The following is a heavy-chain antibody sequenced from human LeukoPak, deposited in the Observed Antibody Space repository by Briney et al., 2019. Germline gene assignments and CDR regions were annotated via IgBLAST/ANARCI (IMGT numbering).Heavy chain of an antibody. CDR3: AKGHSSVWNTFLDC. V-gene: IGHV3-30*18. J-gene: IGHJ4*02. CDR1: GFTFSSYG. Sequence: GGSLRLSCAASGFTFSSYGMHWVRQAPGKGLEWVAVISDDGSNKYYVDSVKGRFTISRDNSKNTLYLQMNSLRAEDTAVYFCAKGHSSVWNTFLDCWGQGTLVTGSS. D-gene: IGHD6-19*01. CDR2: ISDDGSNK.